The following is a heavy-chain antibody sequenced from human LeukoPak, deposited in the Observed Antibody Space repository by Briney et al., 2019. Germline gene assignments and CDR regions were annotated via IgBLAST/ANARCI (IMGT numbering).Heavy chain of an antibody. CDR1: GGTFSSYA. J-gene: IGHJ3*02. CDR2: IIPIFGTA. Sequence: SVKVSCKASGGTFSSYAISWVRQAPGQGLEWMGGIIPIFGTANYAQKFQGRVTITADKSTSTAYMGLSSLRSEDTAVYYCARSHYYGSGSHDAFDIWGQGTMVTVSS. D-gene: IGHD3-10*01. CDR3: ARSHYYGSGSHDAFDI. V-gene: IGHV1-69*06.